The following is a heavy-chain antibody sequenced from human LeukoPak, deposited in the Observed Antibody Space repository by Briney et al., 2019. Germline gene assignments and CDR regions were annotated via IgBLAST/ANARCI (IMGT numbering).Heavy chain of an antibody. CDR1: GGTFIIYA. J-gene: IGHJ6*02. CDR2: IIPIFGIA. CDR3: ARSLLFGSGSYYGYPHRGWDV. D-gene: IGHD3-10*01. V-gene: IGHV1-69*04. Sequence: SVKVSCKASGGTFIIYAISWVRQAPGQGREGMGRIIPIFGIANYAQKFQGRVTFIADKSTRTAYMELSSLRSEDTAVYYCARSLLFGSGSYYGYPHRGWDVWGQGTTVTVSS.